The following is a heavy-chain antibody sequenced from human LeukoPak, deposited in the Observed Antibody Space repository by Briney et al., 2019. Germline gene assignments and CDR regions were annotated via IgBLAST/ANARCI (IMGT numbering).Heavy chain of an antibody. D-gene: IGHD5-12*01. V-gene: IGHV1-46*01. CDR1: GYTFTAYH. J-gene: IGHJ3*02. Sequence: AASVRVSCKASGYTFTAYHIHWVRQAPGQGLEWMGVINPSAGGTSYAQKFQGRVNMTRDTSTSTVYMELSSLRSEDTAVHYCARDRGGYSGYGAFDIWGQGTMVTVSS. CDR2: INPSAGGT. CDR3: ARDRGGYSGYGAFDI.